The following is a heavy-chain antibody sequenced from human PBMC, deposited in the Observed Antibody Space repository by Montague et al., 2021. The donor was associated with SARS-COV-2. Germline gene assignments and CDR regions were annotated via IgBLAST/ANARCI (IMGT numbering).Heavy chain of an antibody. J-gene: IGHJ4*02. V-gene: IGHV4-61*02. CDR2: IYTSGST. CDR3: ARESLHLTGYYNGYFDY. CDR1: GGSISSGSYY. Sequence: TLSLTCTVSGGSISSGSYYWNWIRQPAGKGLEWIGRIYTSGSTNCNPSLKSRVTISVDTSKNQFSLKLSSVTAADTAVYYCARESLHLTGYYNGYFDYWDQGTLVTVSS. D-gene: IGHD3-9*01.